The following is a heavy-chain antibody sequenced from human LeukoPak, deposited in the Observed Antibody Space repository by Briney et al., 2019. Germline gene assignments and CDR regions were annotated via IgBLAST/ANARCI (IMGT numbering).Heavy chain of an antibody. CDR1: GYTFTSYD. Sequence: ASVKVSCKASGYTFTSYDINWVRQATGQGLEWMGWMNPNSGNTGYAQKFQGRVTMTRNTSISTAYMELSSLRSEDTAVYYCARRPSKYYDILTGSYRSEFDYWGQGTLVTVSS. CDR3: ARRPSKYYDILTGSYRSEFDY. V-gene: IGHV1-8*01. D-gene: IGHD3-9*01. J-gene: IGHJ4*02. CDR2: MNPNSGNT.